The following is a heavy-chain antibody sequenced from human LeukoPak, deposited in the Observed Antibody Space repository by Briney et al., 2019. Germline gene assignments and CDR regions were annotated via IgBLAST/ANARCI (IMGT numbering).Heavy chain of an antibody. Sequence: GGSLRLSCAASGFTFSSYAMSWVRQAPGKGLEWVSAISGSGGSTYYADSVKGRFTISRDNSKNTLYLQMNSLRSEDTAVYYCGKDVVDSSSWYLDAFDIWGQGTMVTVSS. D-gene: IGHD6-13*01. CDR3: GKDVVDSSSWYLDAFDI. J-gene: IGHJ3*02. CDR1: GFTFSSYA. V-gene: IGHV3-23*01. CDR2: ISGSGGST.